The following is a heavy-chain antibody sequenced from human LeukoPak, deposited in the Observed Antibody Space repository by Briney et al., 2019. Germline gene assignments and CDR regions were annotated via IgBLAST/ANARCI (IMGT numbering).Heavy chain of an antibody. CDR1: GYSFTDKY. CDR3: ARAMPTYYYGSGSIDY. Sequence: ASVKVSCKASGYSFTDKYMHWVRQAPGQGLEWMGWINPNSGGTNYAQKFQGRVTMTRDTSISTAYMELSRLRSDDTAVYYCARAMPTYYYGSGSIDYWGQGTLVTVSS. D-gene: IGHD3-10*01. J-gene: IGHJ4*02. CDR2: INPNSGGT. V-gene: IGHV1-2*02.